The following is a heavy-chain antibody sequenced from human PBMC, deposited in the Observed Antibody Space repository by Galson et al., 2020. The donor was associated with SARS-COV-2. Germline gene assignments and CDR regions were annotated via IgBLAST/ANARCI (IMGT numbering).Heavy chain of an antibody. D-gene: IGHD1-26*01. CDR1: GFTISNYV. Sequence: GESLKISCAASGFTISNYVMHWVRQAPGKGPEWVAVISSDGSNSFYADSLKGRFTISRDNSKSTLYLQMNSLRAEDTAVYYCARGGEWELRYYFDYWGQGTLVTVSS. J-gene: IGHJ4*02. CDR2: ISSDGSNS. V-gene: IGHV3-30*04. CDR3: ARGGEWELRYYFDY.